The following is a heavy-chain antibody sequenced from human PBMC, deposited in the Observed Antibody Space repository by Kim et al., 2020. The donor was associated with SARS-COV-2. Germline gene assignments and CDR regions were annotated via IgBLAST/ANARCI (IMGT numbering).Heavy chain of an antibody. D-gene: IGHD6-13*01. J-gene: IGHJ4*02. CDR2: IYYSGST. CDR1: GGSISSYY. Sequence: SETLSLTCTVSGGSISSYYWSWIRQPPGKGLEWIGYIYYSGSTNYNPSLKSRVTISVDTSKNQFSLKLSSVTAADTAVYYCARQKAAAGTTLFDYWGQGTLVTVSS. CDR3: ARQKAAAGTTLFDY. V-gene: IGHV4-59*13.